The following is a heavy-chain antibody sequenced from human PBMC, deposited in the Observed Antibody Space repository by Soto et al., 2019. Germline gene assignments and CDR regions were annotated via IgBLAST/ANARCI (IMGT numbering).Heavy chain of an antibody. CDR1: GFTFSSYG. J-gene: IGHJ6*02. CDR3: AKDLGYCSSTSCYDTLYYYYGMDV. Sequence: VQLVESGGGVVQPGRSLRLSCAASGFTFSSYGMHWVRQAPGKGLEWVAVISYDGSNKYYADSVKGRFTISRDNSKNTLYLQMNSLRAEDTAVYYCAKDLGYCSSTSCYDTLYYYYGMDVWGQGTTVTVSS. D-gene: IGHD2-2*01. V-gene: IGHV3-30*18. CDR2: ISYDGSNK.